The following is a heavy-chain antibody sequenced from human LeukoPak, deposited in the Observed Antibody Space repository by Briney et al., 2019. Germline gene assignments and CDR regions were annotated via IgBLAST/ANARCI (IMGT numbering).Heavy chain of an antibody. D-gene: IGHD5-18*01. V-gene: IGHV4-59*01. CDR2: IYYSGST. CDR3: ARSTWIQLWSQSPNYYYYYMDV. J-gene: IGHJ6*03. CDR1: GGSISSYY. Sequence: PSETLSLTCTVSGGSISSYYWSWIRQPPGKGLEWIGYIYYSGSTNYNPSLKSRVTISVDTSKNQFSLKLSSVTAADTAVYYCARSTWIQLWSQSPNYYYYYMDVWGKGTTVTISS.